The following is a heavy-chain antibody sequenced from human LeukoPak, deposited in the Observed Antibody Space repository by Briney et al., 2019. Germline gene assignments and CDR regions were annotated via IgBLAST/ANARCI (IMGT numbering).Heavy chain of an antibody. CDR1: GFTFSNAW. CDR3: TTGVRDSSGYYNFDY. Sequence: GSLRLSCAASGFTFSNAWMNWVRQSPGKGLEWVGRIKSKTDGGTIDYGAPVKGKFTISRDDSKNTLFLQMSSLKTEDTAMYHCTTGVRDSSGYYNFDYWGQGTLVTVSS. V-gene: IGHV3-15*01. CDR2: IKSKTDGGTI. D-gene: IGHD3-22*01. J-gene: IGHJ4*02.